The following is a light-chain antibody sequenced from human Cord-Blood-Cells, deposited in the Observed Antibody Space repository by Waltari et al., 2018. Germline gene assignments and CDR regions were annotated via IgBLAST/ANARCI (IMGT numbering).Light chain of an antibody. Sequence: EIVLTQSPATLSLSPGERATLSCRASQSVSSYLAWYQQKPGQAPRLLIYDASNRATGIQARFSGSGSGTDFTLTISCLEPEDFAVYYCQQRSNWLTFGPGTKVDIK. CDR2: DAS. V-gene: IGKV3-11*01. J-gene: IGKJ3*01. CDR1: QSVSSY. CDR3: QQRSNWLT.